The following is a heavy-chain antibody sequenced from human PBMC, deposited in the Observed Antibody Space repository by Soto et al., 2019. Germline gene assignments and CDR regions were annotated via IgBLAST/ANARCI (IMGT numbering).Heavy chain of an antibody. Sequence: GGSLRLSCATSGFAFGSYSMNWVRQAPGKGLEWVSYISSSISTKHYADSVKGRFTISRDTAKNSGYLQMNSLRDEDTAVYYCARGPDSIYDFWSGYSTYFDYWGQGTLVTVSS. CDR3: ARGPDSIYDFWSGYSTYFDY. V-gene: IGHV3-48*02. CDR1: GFAFGSYS. J-gene: IGHJ4*02. CDR2: ISSSISTK. D-gene: IGHD3-3*01.